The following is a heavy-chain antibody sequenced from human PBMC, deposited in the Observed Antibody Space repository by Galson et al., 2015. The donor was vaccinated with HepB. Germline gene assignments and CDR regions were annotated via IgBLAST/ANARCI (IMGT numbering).Heavy chain of an antibody. CDR1: GFTFSSYW. D-gene: IGHD3-3*01. CDR2: INSDGSST. J-gene: IGHJ4*02. CDR3: GRGHWEWGGFDY. V-gene: IGHV3-74*01. Sequence: SLRLSCAASGFTFSSYWMHWVRQAPGKGLVWVSRINSDGSSTSYADSVKGRFTISRDNAKNTLYLQMNSLRAEDTAVYYCGRGHWEWGGFDYWGQGTLVTVSS.